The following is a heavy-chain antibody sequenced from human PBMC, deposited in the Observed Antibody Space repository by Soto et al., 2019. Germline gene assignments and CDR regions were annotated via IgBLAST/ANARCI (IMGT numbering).Heavy chain of an antibody. V-gene: IGHV3-21*01. J-gene: IGHJ6*02. Sequence: GGSLRLSCVAPGFDLTSSRMNWVRQAPGKGLERVASISGSGKDTFYRHSVKGRFAISRDSAGTSLFLRMDSVKVEDTAVYHCARVHLVAGSAFYCAMDVWGPGTAVTVSS. CDR3: ARVHLVAGSAFYCAMDV. CDR2: ISGSGKDT. D-gene: IGHD6-6*01. CDR1: GFDLTSSR.